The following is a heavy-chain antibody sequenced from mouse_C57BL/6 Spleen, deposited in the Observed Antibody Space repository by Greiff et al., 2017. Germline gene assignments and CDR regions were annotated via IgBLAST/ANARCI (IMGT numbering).Heavy chain of an antibody. CDR3: ASTGVATGDY. CDR2: INPNNGGT. CDR1: GYTFTDYY. D-gene: IGHD1-1*01. J-gene: IGHJ2*01. V-gene: IGHV1-26*01. Sequence: VQLQQSGPELVKPGASVKISCKASGYTFTDYYMNWVKQSKGKSLEWIGDINPNNGGTSYNQKFTGKATLTVDKSSSTAYMELRSLTSEDSAVYYCASTGVATGDYWGQGTTLTVSS.